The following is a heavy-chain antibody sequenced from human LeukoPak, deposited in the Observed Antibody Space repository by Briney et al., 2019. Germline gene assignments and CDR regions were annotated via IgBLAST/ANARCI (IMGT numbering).Heavy chain of an antibody. CDR1: GFTFSSYW. Sequence: GGSLRLSCAASGFTFSSYWMHWVRQAPGKGLVWVSRINSDGSSTSYADSVKGRFTISRDNAKNTLYLQMSSLRAEDTAVYYCARDPYYDFWSGPDLDYWGQGTLVTVSS. J-gene: IGHJ4*02. CDR3: ARDPYYDFWSGPDLDY. D-gene: IGHD3-3*01. CDR2: INSDGSST. V-gene: IGHV3-74*01.